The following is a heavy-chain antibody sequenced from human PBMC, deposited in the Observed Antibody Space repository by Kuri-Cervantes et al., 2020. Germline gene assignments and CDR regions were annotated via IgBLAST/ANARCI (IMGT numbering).Heavy chain of an antibody. D-gene: IGHD2-2*01. Sequence: SVKVSCKASGGTFSNYAISGVRQATRQGLEWMGGIIPIFGAANYAQKFQGRDTIATDESTSTASMELSRLRSEYTAVYYCARDSISYCTSTSCHDPKAFDIWGQGTMVTVSS. V-gene: IGHV1-69*05. CDR1: GGTFSNYA. J-gene: IGHJ3*02. CDR3: ARDSISYCTSTSCHDPKAFDI. CDR2: IIPIFGAA.